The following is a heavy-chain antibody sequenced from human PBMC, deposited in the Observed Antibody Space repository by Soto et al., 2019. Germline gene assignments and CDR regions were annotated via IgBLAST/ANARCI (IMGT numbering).Heavy chain of an antibody. CDR1: GGSIRIGGYY. Sequence: SETLSPTFTFSGGSIRIGGYYWSWIRQHPGKGLEWIGYIYYSGSTYYNPSLKSRVTISVDTSKNQYSLKLRSVTAADKAVYYCAGGPGSYYYYYYFYGLDVWRQGTTVTVSS. D-gene: IGHD3-10*01. J-gene: IGHJ6*02. V-gene: IGHV4-31*03. CDR3: AGGPGSYYYYYYFYGLDV. CDR2: IYYSGST.